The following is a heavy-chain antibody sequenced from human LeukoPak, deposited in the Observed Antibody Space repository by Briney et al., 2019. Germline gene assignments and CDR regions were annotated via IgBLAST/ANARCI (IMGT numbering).Heavy chain of an antibody. D-gene: IGHD6-19*01. CDR2: IVVGSGNT. J-gene: IGHJ5*02. V-gene: IGHV1-58*02. Sequence: SVKVSCKASGFTFTSSAMQWVRQARGQRLEWIGWIVVGSGNTNYAQKFQGRVTITRDMSTNTAYMELSSLRSEDTAVYYCAASRGWYDGPWGQGTLVTVSS. CDR3: AASRGWYDGP. CDR1: GFTFTSSA.